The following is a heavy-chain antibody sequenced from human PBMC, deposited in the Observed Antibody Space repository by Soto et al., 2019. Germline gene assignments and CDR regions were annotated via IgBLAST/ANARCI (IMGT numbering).Heavy chain of an antibody. J-gene: IGHJ6*01. CDR3: ARERVRGAIPQYGMDV. Sequence: PVGSLRLSCAASGFTFSSYSMNWARQAPGKGLEWVSSIRGVDNNKYYAASVKGRFTISRDNAKNSLFLHLSGLTADDTSVYYCARERVRGAIPQYGMDVWGHGITGTVSS. CDR1: GFTFSSYS. D-gene: IGHD3-10*01. V-gene: IGHV3-21*01. CDR2: IRGVDNNK.